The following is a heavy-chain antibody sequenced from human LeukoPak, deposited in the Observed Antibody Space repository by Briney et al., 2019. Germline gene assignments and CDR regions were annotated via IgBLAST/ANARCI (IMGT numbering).Heavy chain of an antibody. V-gene: IGHV4-39*07. CDR2: IYYSGST. CDR1: GGSISGSSYY. D-gene: IGHD6-19*01. J-gene: IGHJ4*02. CDR3: ASSVTAVAAPTYFDY. Sequence: PSETLSLTCTVSGGSISGSSYYWGWIRQPPGKGLEWIGSIYYSGSTYYNPSLKSRVTISVDTSKNQFSLKLSSVTAADTAVYYCASSVTAVAAPTYFDYWGQGTLVTVSS.